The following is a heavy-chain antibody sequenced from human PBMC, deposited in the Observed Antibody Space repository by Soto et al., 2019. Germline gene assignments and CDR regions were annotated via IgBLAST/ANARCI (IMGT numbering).Heavy chain of an antibody. V-gene: IGHV3-21*01. Sequence: PGGSLRLSGAASAFTFSSYSIICVSQAQGAGQEWVSSITHTSRYLSYTDSVKGPSTISRDNATNSHYIQMPSLRLEDKAVYYCAWPGGFDPWGQGTLVTVSS. CDR1: AFTFSSYS. D-gene: IGHD7-27*01. J-gene: IGHJ5*01. CDR2: ITHTSRYL. CDR3: AWPGGFDP.